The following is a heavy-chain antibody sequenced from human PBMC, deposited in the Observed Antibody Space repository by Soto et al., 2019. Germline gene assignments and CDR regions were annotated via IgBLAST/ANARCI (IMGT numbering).Heavy chain of an antibody. J-gene: IGHJ4*02. CDR1: GFTFSSYW. D-gene: IGHD3-22*01. Sequence: GGSLRLSCAASGFTFSSYWMSWVRQAPGKRLEWVANIKQDGSEKYYVDSVKGRFTISRDNAKNSLYLQMNSLRAEDTAVYYCARAPPDYDPTELDYWGQGTLVTVSS. CDR2: IKQDGSEK. V-gene: IGHV3-7*01. CDR3: ARAPPDYDPTELDY.